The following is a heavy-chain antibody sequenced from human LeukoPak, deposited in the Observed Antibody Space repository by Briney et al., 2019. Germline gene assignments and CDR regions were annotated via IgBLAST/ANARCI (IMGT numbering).Heavy chain of an antibody. Sequence: GGSLRLPCAASGFTFSSYWMSWVSQAPGKGLEWVANIKQDGSEKFYVEFVKGRFTIYRDNAKNSLYLQMNSLRPEDTAVHYCARDLRGSYWGQGTLVTVSS. V-gene: IGHV3-7*01. CDR3: ARDLRGSY. CDR1: GFTFSSYW. CDR2: IKQDGSEK. D-gene: IGHD5-12*01. J-gene: IGHJ4*02.